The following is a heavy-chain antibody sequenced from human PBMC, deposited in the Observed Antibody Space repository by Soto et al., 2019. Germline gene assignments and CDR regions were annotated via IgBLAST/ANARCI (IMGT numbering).Heavy chain of an antibody. CDR2: IYHSGSA. CDR1: GGSISSGGYS. D-gene: IGHD3-22*01. V-gene: IGHV4-30-2*01. J-gene: IGHJ3*01. CDR3: AEASQYHFDERGYPTGPHSAFDV. Sequence: QLQLQESGSGLVKPSQTLSLTCAVSGGSISSGGYSWSWIRQPPGKGLEWIGYIYHSGSAYYNPCLRRRVTLQADSSKNHCALTLSSVTAADTAVYYSAEASQYHFDERGYPTGPHSAFDVWGQGTMVTVSS.